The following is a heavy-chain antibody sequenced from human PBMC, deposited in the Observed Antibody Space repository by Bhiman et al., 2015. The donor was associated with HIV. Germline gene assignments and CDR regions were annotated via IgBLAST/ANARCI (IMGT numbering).Heavy chain of an antibody. CDR2: ISSSSSYI. D-gene: IGHD6-13*01. Sequence: VQLVESGGGVVQPGRSLRLSCAGSRFTFSRYIMNWVRQAPGKGLEWVSSISSSSSYIYYADSVKGRFTISRDNAKNSLYLQVNSLRAEDTAVYYCAREFTGYRDSRRNFDYVGRGNPGSPSPQ. CDR3: AREFTGYRDSRRNFDY. J-gene: IGHJ4*02. V-gene: IGHV3-21*02. CDR1: RFTFSRYI.